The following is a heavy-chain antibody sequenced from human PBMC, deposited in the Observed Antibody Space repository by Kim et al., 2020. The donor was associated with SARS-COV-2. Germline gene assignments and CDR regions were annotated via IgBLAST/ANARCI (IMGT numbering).Heavy chain of an antibody. Sequence: SETLSLTCTVSGGSISSSSYYWGWIRQPPGKGLEWIGSIYYSGSTYYNPSLKSRVTISVDTSKNQFSLKLSSVTAADTAVYYCARHVPLSLPAWFDYWGQGTLVTVSS. CDR1: GGSISSSSYY. J-gene: IGHJ4*02. CDR2: IYYSGST. V-gene: IGHV4-39*01. CDR3: ARHVPLSLPAWFDY.